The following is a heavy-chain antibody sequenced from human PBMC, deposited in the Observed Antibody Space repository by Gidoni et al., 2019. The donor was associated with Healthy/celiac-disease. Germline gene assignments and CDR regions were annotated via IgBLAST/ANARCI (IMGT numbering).Heavy chain of an antibody. CDR3: AKDMSDGLGSGSYSYFDY. J-gene: IGHJ4*02. D-gene: IGHD3-10*01. CDR1: GFPFDAYT. V-gene: IGHV3-43*01. Sequence: EVQLVESGGVVVQPGGSSRLSCAASGFPFDAYTMPWVRQAPGKGLEGVSLISWDGGSTYYADSVKGRFTSSRDNSKNSLYLQMNSLRTEDAALYYCAKDMSDGLGSGSYSYFDYWGQGTLVTVSS. CDR2: ISWDGGST.